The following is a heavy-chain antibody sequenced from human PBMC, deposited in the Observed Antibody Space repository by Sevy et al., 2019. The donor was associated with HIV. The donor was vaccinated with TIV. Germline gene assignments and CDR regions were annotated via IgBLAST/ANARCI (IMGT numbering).Heavy chain of an antibody. D-gene: IGHD3-10*01. CDR1: GFTFSSYS. J-gene: IGHJ3*02. V-gene: IGHV3-21*01. CDR3: ARDFYGSGSYILADAFDI. Sequence: GGSLRLSCAASGFTFSSYSMNWVRQAPGKGLEWVSSISSSSSYIYYADSVKGRFTISRDNAKNSLYLQMNSLRAEDTAVYYCARDFYGSGSYILADAFDIWGQGTMVTVSS. CDR2: ISSSSSYI.